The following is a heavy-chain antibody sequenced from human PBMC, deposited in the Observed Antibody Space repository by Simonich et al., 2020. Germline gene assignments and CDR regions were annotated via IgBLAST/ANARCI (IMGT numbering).Heavy chain of an antibody. J-gene: IGHJ5*02. CDR3: ARSRYCTNGVCYNWFDP. D-gene: IGHD2-8*01. CDR2: MNPTSDNT. V-gene: IGHV1-8*03. Sequence: QVQLVQSGAEVKKPGASVKVSCKASGYTFTSYDIHWVRQATGQGLEWMGWMNPTSDNTGYAQKFQGRVTITSNTTISTAYKELSSLRSEDTAVYYCARSRYCTNGVCYNWFDPWGQGTLVTVSS. CDR1: GYTFTSYD.